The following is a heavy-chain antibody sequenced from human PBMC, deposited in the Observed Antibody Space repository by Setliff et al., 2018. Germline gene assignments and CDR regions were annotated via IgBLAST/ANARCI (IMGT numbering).Heavy chain of an antibody. CDR3: ARMSGFLYMDV. Sequence: SETLSLTCTVSGASVSSRSYYWGWIRQPPGKGLEWIGSIYYSGTTYYNPSLKSPVTISIDTSKNQFSLKLSSVTAADTAIYYCARMSGFLYMDVWGKGTTVTVSS. V-gene: IGHV4-39*01. CDR1: GASVSSRSYY. D-gene: IGHD3-3*01. J-gene: IGHJ6*03. CDR2: IYYSGTT.